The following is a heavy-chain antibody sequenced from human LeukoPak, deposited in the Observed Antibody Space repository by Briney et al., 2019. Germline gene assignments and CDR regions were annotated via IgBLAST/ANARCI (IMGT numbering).Heavy chain of an antibody. Sequence: GGSLRLSCAASGFTFSSYWMHWVRQAPGKGLVWVSVITSDGSRTSYADSVKGRFTISRDNAKNTLYLQMTSLRAEDTAVYYCARDSSSWSGYFDNWGQGTLVTVSS. CDR1: GFTFSSYW. J-gene: IGHJ4*02. CDR3: ARDSSSWSGYFDN. V-gene: IGHV3-74*01. CDR2: ITSDGSRT. D-gene: IGHD6-13*01.